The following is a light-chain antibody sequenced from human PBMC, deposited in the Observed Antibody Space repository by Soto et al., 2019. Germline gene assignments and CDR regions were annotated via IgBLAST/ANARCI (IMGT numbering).Light chain of an antibody. V-gene: IGKV3-15*01. CDR3: QQYNNWPGT. Sequence: EIVLTQSPATLSLSPGERATLSCRASQSVSYYLAWYQQKPGQAPRLLIYGASTRATGIPARFSGSGSGTEFTLTISSLQSEDFTVYYCQQYNNWPGTFGQGTKVDIK. J-gene: IGKJ1*01. CDR2: GAS. CDR1: QSVSYY.